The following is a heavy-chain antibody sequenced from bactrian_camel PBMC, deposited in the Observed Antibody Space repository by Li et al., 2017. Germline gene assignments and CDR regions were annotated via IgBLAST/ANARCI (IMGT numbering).Heavy chain of an antibody. CDR2: LDSDLYT. Sequence: QVQLVESGGSSVQAGGSLRLSCESHGYGYDEYSMGWSRQAPGKEREGVAALDSDLYTNYKDSVKDRFTISKDNAKNTLYLQMNNLKPEDTAMYFCAADPSGAYFYTLKPLSESNYWGQGTQVTV. CDR3: AADPSGAYFYTLKPLSESNY. D-gene: IGHD2*01. CDR1: GYGYDEYS. J-gene: IGHJ4*01. V-gene: IGHV3S53*01.